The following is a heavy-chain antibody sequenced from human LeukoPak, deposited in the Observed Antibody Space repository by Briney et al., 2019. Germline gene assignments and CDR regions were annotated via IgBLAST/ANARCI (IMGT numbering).Heavy chain of an antibody. CDR3: VRGSYNNIY. V-gene: IGHV3-7*04. CDR2: IKPDGSEK. CDR1: GFTFSTYW. D-gene: IGHD3-10*01. J-gene: IGHJ4*02. Sequence: PGGSLRLSCAASGFTFSTYWVTWVRQGPGKGLDWVANIKPDGSEKYYVDSVKGRFTISRDNAKNSLYLQMNSLRAEDTAFYYCVRGSYNNIYWGQGTLVTVSS.